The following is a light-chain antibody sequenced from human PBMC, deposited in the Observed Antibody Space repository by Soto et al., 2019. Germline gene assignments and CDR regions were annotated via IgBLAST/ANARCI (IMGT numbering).Light chain of an antibody. V-gene: IGKV3-20*01. Sequence: IVMTEAPESPATTLRERATLTCWASQSVSNNYLAWYQQKTGQAPRLVIYGASYRATGIPDRFSGGGYGTDFNLTISRLETEDFAVYYCQQFSSYPLTFGGGTKVDIK. CDR3: QQFSSYPLT. CDR2: GAS. CDR1: QSVSNNY. J-gene: IGKJ4*01.